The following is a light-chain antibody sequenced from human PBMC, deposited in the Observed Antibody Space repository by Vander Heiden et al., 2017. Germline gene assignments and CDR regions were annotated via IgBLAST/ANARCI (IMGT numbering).Light chain of an antibody. V-gene: IGKV3-15*01. J-gene: IGKJ1*01. Sequence: EIVMTQSPATLSVSPGERVTLSCRASQTVSSNLAWYQQKPGQAPRLLIYGASTRATGMPARFSRSGSGTEFTLTISSLHSEDFAVYYCQQYYNRPRTFGQETNLEI. CDR2: GAS. CDR1: QTVSSN. CDR3: QQYYNRPRT.